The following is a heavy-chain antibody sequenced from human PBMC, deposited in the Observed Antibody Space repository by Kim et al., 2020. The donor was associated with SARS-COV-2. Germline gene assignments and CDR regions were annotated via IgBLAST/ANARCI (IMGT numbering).Heavy chain of an antibody. Sequence: SVKVSCKASGGTFSSYAISWVRQAPGQGLEWMGGIIPIFGTANYAQKFQGRVTITADESTSTAYMELSSLRSEDTAVYYCARRGYDSSGYYSRNSLYGYFDYWGQGTLVTVSS. V-gene: IGHV1-69*13. CDR2: IIPIFGTA. CDR3: ARRGYDSSGYYSRNSLYGYFDY. D-gene: IGHD3-22*01. J-gene: IGHJ4*02. CDR1: GGTFSSYA.